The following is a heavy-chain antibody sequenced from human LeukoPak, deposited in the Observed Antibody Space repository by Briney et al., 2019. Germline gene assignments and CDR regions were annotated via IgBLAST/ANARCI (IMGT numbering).Heavy chain of an antibody. CDR3: AKEDGYSGDDYVSINYYDYYGMDV. Sequence: PGGSLRLSCAASGFTFSSYAMSWVRQAPGKGLEWVSAISGSGGSTYYADSVKGRFTISRDNSKNTLYLQMNSLRAEDTAVYYCAKEDGYSGDDYVSINYYDYYGMDVWGQGTTVTVSS. V-gene: IGHV3-23*01. J-gene: IGHJ6*02. CDR1: GFTFSSYA. CDR2: ISGSGGST. D-gene: IGHD5-12*01.